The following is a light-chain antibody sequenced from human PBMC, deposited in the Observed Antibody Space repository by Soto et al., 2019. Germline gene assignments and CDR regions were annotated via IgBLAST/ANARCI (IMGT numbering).Light chain of an antibody. J-gene: IGKJ2*01. CDR1: QSLVHSDGNTH. Sequence: DVVMTQSPLSLPVTLGQPASISCRSTQSLVHSDGNTHLNWFQQRPGQSPRRLICKVSNRDSGVSDRFSGSASGTDFTLNISRVEAEDVGVYYCMQGTHWPYTFGQGTKLEIK. V-gene: IGKV2-30*02. CDR3: MQGTHWPYT. CDR2: KVS.